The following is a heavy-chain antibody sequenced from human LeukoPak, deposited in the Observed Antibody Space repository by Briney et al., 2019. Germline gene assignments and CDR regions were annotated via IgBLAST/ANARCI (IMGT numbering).Heavy chain of an antibody. CDR2: IYDSGST. CDR3: ARVGGTNYYYYGMDV. J-gene: IGHJ6*02. D-gene: IGHD3-10*01. CDR1: GGSFSGYY. Sequence: SETLSLTCAVYGGSFSGYYWSWIRQPPGKGLEWIGYIYDSGSTNYNPSLKSRVTISVDTSKNQFSLKLSSVTAADMAVYYCARVGGTNYYYYGMDVWGQGTTVTVSS. V-gene: IGHV4-59*01.